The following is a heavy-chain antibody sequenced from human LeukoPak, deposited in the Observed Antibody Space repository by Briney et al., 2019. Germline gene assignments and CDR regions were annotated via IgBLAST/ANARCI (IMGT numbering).Heavy chain of an antibody. CDR1: GGSISSSSYY. Sequence: SETLSLTCTVPGGSISSSSYYWGWIRQPPGKGLEWIGSIYYSGSAYYNPSLKSRVTISVDTSKNQFSLKLSSVTAADTAVYYCARRGYSYGYLFDYWGQGTLVTVSS. CDR3: ARRGYSYGYLFDY. J-gene: IGHJ4*02. D-gene: IGHD5-18*01. CDR2: IYYSGSA. V-gene: IGHV4-39*01.